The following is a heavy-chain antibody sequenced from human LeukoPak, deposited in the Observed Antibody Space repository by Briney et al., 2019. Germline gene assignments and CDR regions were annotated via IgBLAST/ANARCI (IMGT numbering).Heavy chain of an antibody. J-gene: IGHJ4*02. D-gene: IGHD2-21*02. V-gene: IGHV4-34*01. CDR2: INHSGST. Sequence: PSETLSLTCAVYGGSFSGYYWSWVRQHPGKGLEWIGEINHSGSTNYNPSLKSRVTISVDTSKNQFSLKLSSVTAADTAVYYCARGPPYIVVVTPIGFFHYWGQGTLVTVSS. CDR3: ARGPPYIVVVTPIGFFHY. CDR1: GGSFSGYY.